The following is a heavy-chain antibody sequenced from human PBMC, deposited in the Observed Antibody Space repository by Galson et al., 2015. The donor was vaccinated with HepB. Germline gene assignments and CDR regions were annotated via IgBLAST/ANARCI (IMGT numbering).Heavy chain of an antibody. Sequence: QSGAEVKKPGASVKVSCKASGYTFTSYDINWVRQATGQGLEWMGWMNPNSGNTGYAQKFQGRVTMTRNTSISTAYMELSSLRSEDTAVYYCARGDWEDIVVVPAAVDWFDPWGQGTLVTVSS. CDR1: GYTFTSYD. V-gene: IGHV1-8*01. CDR3: ARGDWEDIVVVPAAVDWFDP. D-gene: IGHD2-2*01. J-gene: IGHJ5*02. CDR2: MNPNSGNT.